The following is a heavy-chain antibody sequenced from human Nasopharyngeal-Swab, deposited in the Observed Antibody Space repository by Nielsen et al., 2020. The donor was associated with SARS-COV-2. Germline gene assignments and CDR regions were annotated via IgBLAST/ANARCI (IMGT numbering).Heavy chain of an antibody. CDR3: AKLAPRTDTTQYYYGSGSYYHYYYYGMDV. Sequence: VRQAPGKGLEWVAVISYDGSNKYYADSVKGRFTISRDNSKNTLYLQMNSLRAEDTAVYYCAKLAPRTDTTQYYYGSGSYYHYYYYGMDVWGQGTTVTVSS. CDR2: ISYDGSNK. V-gene: IGHV3-33*05. D-gene: IGHD3-10*01. J-gene: IGHJ6*02.